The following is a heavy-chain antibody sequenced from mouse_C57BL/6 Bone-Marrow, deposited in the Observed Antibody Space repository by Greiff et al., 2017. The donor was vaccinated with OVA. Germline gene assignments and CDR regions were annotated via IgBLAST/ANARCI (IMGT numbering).Heavy chain of an antibody. CDR1: GFTFSSYA. CDR3: AREPITTVVAPYAMDY. Sequence: EVMLVESGGGLVKPGGSLKLSCAASGFTFSSYAMSWVRQTPEKRLEWVATISDGGSYTYYPDNVKGRFTISRDNAKNNLYLQMSHLKSEDTAMYYCAREPITTVVAPYAMDYWGQGTSVTVSS. D-gene: IGHD1-1*01. V-gene: IGHV5-4*01. J-gene: IGHJ4*01. CDR2: ISDGGSYT.